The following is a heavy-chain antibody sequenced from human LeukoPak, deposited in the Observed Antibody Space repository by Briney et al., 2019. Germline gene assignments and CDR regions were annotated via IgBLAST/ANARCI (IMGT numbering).Heavy chain of an antibody. Sequence: SETLSLTCAVYGGSFSGYYWSWIRQPPGKGLEWIGEINHSGSTNYNPSLKSRVTISVDTSKNQFSLKLSSVTAADTAVYYCARGRRSGYSYGPRYYFDYWGQGTLVTVSS. V-gene: IGHV4-34*01. J-gene: IGHJ4*02. D-gene: IGHD5-18*01. CDR2: INHSGST. CDR1: GGSFSGYY. CDR3: ARGRRSGYSYGPRYYFDY.